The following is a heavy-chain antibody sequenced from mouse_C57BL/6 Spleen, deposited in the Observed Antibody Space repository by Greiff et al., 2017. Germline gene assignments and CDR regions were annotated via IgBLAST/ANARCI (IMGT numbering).Heavy chain of an antibody. J-gene: IGHJ3*01. CDR2: ISSGSSTI. CDR3: AREAYDGYRTWFAY. Sequence: EVMLVESGGGLVKPGGSLKLSCAASGFTFSDYGMHWVRQAPEKGLEWVAYISSGSSTIYYADTVKGRFTISRDNAKNTLFLQMTSLRSEDTAMYYCAREAYDGYRTWFAYWGQGTLVTVSA. V-gene: IGHV5-17*01. D-gene: IGHD2-3*01. CDR1: GFTFSDYG.